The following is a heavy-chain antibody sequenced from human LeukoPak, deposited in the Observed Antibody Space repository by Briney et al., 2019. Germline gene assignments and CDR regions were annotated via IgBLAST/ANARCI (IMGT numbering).Heavy chain of an antibody. J-gene: IGHJ6*03. CDR2: MYYSGST. Sequence: SETLSLTCTVSGGSISSYYWSWIRQPPGKGLEWIGSMYYSGSTYYNPSLKSRVTISVDTSKNQFSLKLNSVTAADTAVYYCARLVDYHYKYMDVWGKGTTVTVSS. CDR3: ARLVDYHYKYMDV. CDR1: GGSISSYY. V-gene: IGHV4-39*07.